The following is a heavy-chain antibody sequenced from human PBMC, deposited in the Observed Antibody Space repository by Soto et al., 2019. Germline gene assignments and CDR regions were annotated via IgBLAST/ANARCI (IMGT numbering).Heavy chain of an antibody. Sequence: SSETLSLTCAVYGGSFSGHSWTWIRQSPGKGLEWIGDINHSGRVNYSPSLKSRVTISLDTSKNQFSLTLSAVTAADTAMYYCSTREYDTNGRYRLDPWGQRTLVPVSS. J-gene: IGHJ5*01. CDR3: STREYDTNGRYRLDP. V-gene: IGHV4-34*01. CDR1: GGSFSGHS. D-gene: IGHD2-8*01. CDR2: INHSGRV.